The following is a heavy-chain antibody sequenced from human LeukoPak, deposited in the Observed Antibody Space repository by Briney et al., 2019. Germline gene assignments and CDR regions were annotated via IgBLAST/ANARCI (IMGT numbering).Heavy chain of an antibody. CDR2: ISGSTSDI. D-gene: IGHD6-13*01. V-gene: IGHV3-48*01. J-gene: IGHJ3*02. CDR1: GFTFSSCN. Sequence: GGSLRLSCAASGFTFSSCNMNWVRQAPGEGLEWVSYISGSTSDIYYADSVRGRFTISRDNARSSLYLQMNSLRAEDTAVYYCAREEYTSSWYLGAFDIWGQGTTVTVSS. CDR3: AREEYTSSWYLGAFDI.